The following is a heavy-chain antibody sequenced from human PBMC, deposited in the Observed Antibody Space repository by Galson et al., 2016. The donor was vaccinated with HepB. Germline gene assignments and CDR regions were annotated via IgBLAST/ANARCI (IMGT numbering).Heavy chain of an antibody. D-gene: IGHD2-8*01. CDR3: LRAYCATGVFDSLDY. CDR2: IHRKYAT. J-gene: IGHJ4*02. Sequence: SLRLSCAASGFTFSDSAMHWVRQASGKGLEWVGRIHRKYATAYGASVKGRFTISRDDSKNTAYLQMNGLKTEDTAVYYCLRAYCATGVFDSLDYWGRGTLVTVSS. CDR1: GFTFSDSA. V-gene: IGHV3-73*01.